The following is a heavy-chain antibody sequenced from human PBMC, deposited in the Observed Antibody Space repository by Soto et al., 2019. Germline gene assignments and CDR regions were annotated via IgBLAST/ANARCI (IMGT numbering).Heavy chain of an antibody. Sequence: GGSLRLSCAASGFTVSSNYMSWVRQAPGKGLEWVSVIYSGGSTYYADSVKGRFTISRHNSKNTLYLKMNSLRAEDTAVYYCASLGYCSGGSCYSRYSSGWYYFDYWGQGTLVTVSS. D-gene: IGHD2-15*01. CDR2: IYSGGST. V-gene: IGHV3-53*04. CDR1: GFTVSSNY. J-gene: IGHJ4*02. CDR3: ASLGYCSGGSCYSRYSSGWYYFDY.